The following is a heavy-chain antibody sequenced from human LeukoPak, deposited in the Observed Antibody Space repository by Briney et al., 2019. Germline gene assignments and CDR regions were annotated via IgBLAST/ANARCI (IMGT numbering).Heavy chain of an antibody. D-gene: IGHD6-6*01. CDR3: ASPSSSSSTYDY. CDR2: IHYSGTT. V-gene: IGHV4-39*01. J-gene: IGHJ4*02. Sequence: SETLSLTCTVSGGSISSTSYYWGWIRQPPGKGLEWIGSIHYSGTTYYNPSLKSRVTILVDTSKNQFSLKLSSVTAADTAVYYCASPSSSSSTYDYWGQGTLVTVSS. CDR1: GGSISSTSYY.